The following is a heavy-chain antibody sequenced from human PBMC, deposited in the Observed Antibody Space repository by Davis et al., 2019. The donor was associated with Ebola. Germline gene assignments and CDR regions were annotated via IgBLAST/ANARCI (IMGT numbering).Heavy chain of an antibody. CDR1: GGSFSGYY. CDR2: INHSGST. J-gene: IGHJ4*02. Sequence: SETLSLTCAVYGGSFSGYYWSWIRQPPGKGLEWIGEINHSGSTNYNPSLKSRVTISVDTSKNQFSLKLSSVTAADTAVYYCARGKWLLEYYFDYWGQGTLVTVSS. CDR3: ARGKWLLEYYFDY. D-gene: IGHD3-22*01. V-gene: IGHV4-34*01.